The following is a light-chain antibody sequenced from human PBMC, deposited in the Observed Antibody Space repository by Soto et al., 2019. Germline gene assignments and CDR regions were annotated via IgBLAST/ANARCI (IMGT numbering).Light chain of an antibody. CDR2: DVS. CDR3: SSYTSSSTLYYV. J-gene: IGLJ1*01. CDR1: SSDVCGYNY. Sequence: QSALTQPASLSGSPGQSITISCTGNSSDVCGYNYVSWYQQHPGKAPKLMIYDVSNRPSGVSNRFSGSKSGNTASLTISGLQAEDEADYYCSSYTSSSTLYYVFGTGTKVTVL. V-gene: IGLV2-14*01.